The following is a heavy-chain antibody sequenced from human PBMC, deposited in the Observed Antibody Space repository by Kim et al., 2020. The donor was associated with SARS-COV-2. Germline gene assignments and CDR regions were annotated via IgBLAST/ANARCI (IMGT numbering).Heavy chain of an antibody. CDR3: AREGGSSSTHLDY. J-gene: IGHJ4*02. D-gene: IGHD2-2*01. Sequence: YNPSLKSRVTMYVDTSNNQFSLNLTSVTAADTAVYYCAREGGSSSTHLDYWGQGTLVTVSS. V-gene: IGHV4-4*07.